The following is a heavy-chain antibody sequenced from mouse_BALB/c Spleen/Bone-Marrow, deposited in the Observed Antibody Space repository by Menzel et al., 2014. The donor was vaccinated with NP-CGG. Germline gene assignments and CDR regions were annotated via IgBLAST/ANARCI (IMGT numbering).Heavy chain of an antibody. CDR2: IWSGGST. CDR3: ARKAYYYAMDY. Sequence: VQLQQSGPGLVQPSQSLSITCTVSGFSLTSYGVHWVRQPPGKGLEWLGVIWSGGSTDYNAAFMSRLSISKDNSKSQVFFKMNSLQADDTAMYYCARKAYYYAMDYWGQGTSVTVSS. J-gene: IGHJ4*01. CDR1: GFSLTSYG. V-gene: IGHV2-4*02.